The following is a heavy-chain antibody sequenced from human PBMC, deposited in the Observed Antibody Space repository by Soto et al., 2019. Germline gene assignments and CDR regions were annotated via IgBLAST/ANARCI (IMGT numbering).Heavy chain of an antibody. Sequence: SRTWIGSGGSISKDYWSWLGQPPGKGLEWIGEINHSGSTNYNPSLKSRISTSVDTSKNQFSLKLNSVTAADTALYYCARLLYDRSGYYYFDYWGRGTLVTVSS. V-gene: IGHV4-34*01. CDR2: INHSGST. CDR1: GGSISKDY. D-gene: IGHD3-22*01. J-gene: IGHJ4*02. CDR3: ARLLYDRSGYYYFDY.